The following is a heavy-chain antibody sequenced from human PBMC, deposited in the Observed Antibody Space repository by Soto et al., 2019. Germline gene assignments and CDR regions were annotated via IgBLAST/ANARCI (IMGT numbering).Heavy chain of an antibody. CDR3: ASNNNVLTGSYYYSMDV. D-gene: IGHD3-9*01. Sequence: QVQLVQSGAEVKKPGSSVKVSCKASGGTFSSYAISWVRQAPGQGLEWMGGIIPIFGTANYAQKFQGRVTIIADESTSTAYLELSSLRSEDTAVFYCASNNNVLTGSYYYSMDVWGQGTTVTVSS. V-gene: IGHV1-69*12. CDR1: GGTFSSYA. CDR2: IIPIFGTA. J-gene: IGHJ6*02.